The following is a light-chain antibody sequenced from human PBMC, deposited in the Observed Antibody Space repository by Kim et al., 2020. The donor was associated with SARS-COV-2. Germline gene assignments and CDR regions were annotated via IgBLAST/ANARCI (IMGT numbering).Light chain of an antibody. V-gene: IGLV2-11*03. J-gene: IGLJ3*02. CDR1: SSHVCRYDH. Sequence: HLLPISCTGTSSHVCRYDHVSWFPQPPGKAPNLLIYDVTQRPSGVPNRFSASKSGNTASLTISGLQTEDEADYYCCSYAGSFIFVFGGGTQLTVL. CDR3: CSYAGSFIFV. CDR2: DVT.